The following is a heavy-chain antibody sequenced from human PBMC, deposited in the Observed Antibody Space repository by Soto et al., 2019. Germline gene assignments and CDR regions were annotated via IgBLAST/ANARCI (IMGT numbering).Heavy chain of an antibody. J-gene: IGHJ5*02. D-gene: IGHD6-19*01. CDR3: AREAGPDRWFDP. Sequence: SETLSLTCAVSGGSISSGGYSWSWIRQPPGKGLEWIGYIYHSGSTYYNPSLKSRVTISVDRSKNLFSLKLSSVTAADTAVYYCAREAGPDRWFDPWGQGTLVTVSS. CDR1: GGSISSGGYS. V-gene: IGHV4-30-2*01. CDR2: IYHSGST.